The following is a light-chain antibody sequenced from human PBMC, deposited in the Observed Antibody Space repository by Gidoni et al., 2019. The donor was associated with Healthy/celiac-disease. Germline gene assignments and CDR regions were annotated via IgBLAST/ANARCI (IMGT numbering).Light chain of an antibody. V-gene: IGLV3-1*01. J-gene: IGLJ2*01. CDR3: QEWDSSNVV. CDR2: QDS. Sequence: SYELTQPTSVPVSPGQTASITGPGDKLGDKYACWYQQTQGQYHVLDIYQDSKRPSGIPERFSGSNSGNTATLTSRGTQAMDEDDYYGQEWDSSNVVFGGGTKRTVL. CDR1: KLGDKY.